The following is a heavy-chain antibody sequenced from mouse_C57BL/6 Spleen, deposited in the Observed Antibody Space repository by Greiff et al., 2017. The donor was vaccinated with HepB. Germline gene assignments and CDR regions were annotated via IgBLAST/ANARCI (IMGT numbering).Heavy chain of an antibody. D-gene: IGHD1-1*01. CDR3: ARSWDYGSRFAY. CDR2: IDPSDSYT. J-gene: IGHJ3*01. CDR1: GYTFTSYW. V-gene: IGHV1-69*01. Sequence: VQLQQPGAELVMPGASVKLSCKASGYTFTSYWMHWVKQRPGQGLEWIGEIDPSDSYTNYNQKFKGKSTLTVDKSSSTAYMQLSSLTSEDSAVYYCARSWDYGSRFAYWGQGTLVTVSA.